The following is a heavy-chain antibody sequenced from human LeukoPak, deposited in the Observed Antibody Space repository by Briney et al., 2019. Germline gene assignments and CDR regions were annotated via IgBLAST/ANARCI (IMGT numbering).Heavy chain of an antibody. V-gene: IGHV3-66*01. D-gene: IGHD1-1*01. CDR1: GFSVSNNY. CDR2: IYTSGSR. CDR3: VRGRSTGDY. J-gene: IGHJ4*02. Sequence: PGGSLRLSCAASGFSVSNNYMSWVRQAPGKGLKWVSTIYTSGSRFYADSVKDRFNISRDTSRNALYLQMNRLRVEDTAVYYCVRGRSTGDYWGQGTLVTVSS.